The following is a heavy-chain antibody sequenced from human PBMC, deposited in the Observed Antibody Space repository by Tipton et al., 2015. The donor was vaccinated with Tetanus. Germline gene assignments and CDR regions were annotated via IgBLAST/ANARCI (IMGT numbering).Heavy chain of an antibody. D-gene: IGHD3-16*01. CDR3: VRGNWITDF. Sequence: GLVKPSETLPLTCGVYGVSFSGYHWTWIRQPPGKGLGWIGEINYRGSTHYNPSLKSPVTISVDTKNQFSLELTFVTAADTAVYYGVRGNWITDFWGQGTLVTVSS. CDR1: GVSFSGYH. CDR2: INYRGST. J-gene: IGHJ4*02. V-gene: IGHV4-34*01.